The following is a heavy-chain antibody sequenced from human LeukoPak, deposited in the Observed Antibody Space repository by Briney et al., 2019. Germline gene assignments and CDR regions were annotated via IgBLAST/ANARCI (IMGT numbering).Heavy chain of an antibody. Sequence: GGSLRLSCAASGFTFGSYWMSWVRQAPGRGLEWVANINQDGGEKYYVDSVKGRFTISRDNAKNSLYLQMNSLRAEDTAVYYCARGPGAANDYWGQGTLVTVSS. V-gene: IGHV3-7*01. J-gene: IGHJ4*02. D-gene: IGHD6-25*01. CDR3: ARGPGAANDY. CDR2: INQDGGEK. CDR1: GFTFGSYW.